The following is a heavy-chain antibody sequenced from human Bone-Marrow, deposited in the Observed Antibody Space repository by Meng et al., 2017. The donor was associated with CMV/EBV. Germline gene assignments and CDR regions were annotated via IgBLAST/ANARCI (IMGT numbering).Heavy chain of an antibody. CDR1: GDSVSSNSAA. Sequence: SETLSLTCAIPGDSVSSNSAAWNWIRQSPSRGLEWLGRTYYRSKWYNDYAVSVKSRITINPDTSKNQSSLQLNSVTPEDTAVYYCARDRYCSSTSCYTGGVSNYYYGMDVWGQGTTITVSS. J-gene: IGHJ6*02. CDR2: TYYRSKWYN. CDR3: ARDRYCSSTSCYTGGVSNYYYGMDV. V-gene: IGHV6-1*01. D-gene: IGHD2-2*02.